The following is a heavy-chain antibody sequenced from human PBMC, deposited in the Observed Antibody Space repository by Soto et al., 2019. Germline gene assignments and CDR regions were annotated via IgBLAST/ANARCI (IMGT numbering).Heavy chain of an antibody. D-gene: IGHD3-16*01. Sequence: GGSLRLSCAASGFKFSNYAMSWVRQAPGKGLEWVSLISATGGGTYYADSVKGRFTISRDNSHNTLYLQVHSLTAEDTAVYHCAKDRRAGGNSAFYFDFWGQGAQVTVSS. CDR2: ISATGGGT. J-gene: IGHJ4*02. CDR1: GFKFSNYA. CDR3: AKDRRAGGNSAFYFDF. V-gene: IGHV3-23*01.